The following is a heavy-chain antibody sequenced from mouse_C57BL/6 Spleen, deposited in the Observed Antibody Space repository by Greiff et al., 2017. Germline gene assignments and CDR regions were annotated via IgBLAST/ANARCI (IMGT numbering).Heavy chain of an antibody. CDR2: IDPETGGT. CDR3: TRFLYYGSSYGYFDV. Sequence: VQGVESGAELVRPGASVTLSCKASGYTFTDYEMHWVKQTPVHGLEWIGAIDPETGGTAYNQKFKGKAILTADKSSSTAYMELRSLTSEDSAVYYCTRFLYYGSSYGYFDVWGTGTTVTVSS. CDR1: GYTFTDYE. V-gene: IGHV1-15*01. D-gene: IGHD1-1*01. J-gene: IGHJ1*03.